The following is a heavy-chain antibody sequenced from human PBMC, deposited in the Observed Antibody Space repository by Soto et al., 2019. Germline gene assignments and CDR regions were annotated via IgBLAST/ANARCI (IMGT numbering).Heavy chain of an antibody. J-gene: IGHJ4*02. CDR3: ARDRLGATGDY. D-gene: IGHD1-26*01. Sequence: GASVKVSCKASGYTFTSYGTSWVRQAPGQGLEWMGWISAYNANTNYAQKLQGRVTMTTDTSTSTSYMERRSLRSDDTAVYFCARDRLGATGDYWGQGTLVTVSS. V-gene: IGHV1-18*01. CDR2: ISAYNANT. CDR1: GYTFTSYG.